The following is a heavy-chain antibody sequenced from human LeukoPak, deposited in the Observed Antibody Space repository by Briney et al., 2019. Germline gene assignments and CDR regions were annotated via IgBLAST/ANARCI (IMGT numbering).Heavy chain of an antibody. J-gene: IGHJ4*02. CDR3: ARDRVEVFDY. D-gene: IGHD2-15*01. CDR2: ISSSSSYI. V-gene: IGHV3-21*01. CDR1: GFTFSSYS. Sequence: GGSLRFSCAASGFTFSSYSMNWVRQAPGKGLEWVSSISSSSSYIYYADSVKGRFTISRDNAKNSLYLQMNSLRAEDTAVYYCARDRVEVFDYWGQGTLVTVSS.